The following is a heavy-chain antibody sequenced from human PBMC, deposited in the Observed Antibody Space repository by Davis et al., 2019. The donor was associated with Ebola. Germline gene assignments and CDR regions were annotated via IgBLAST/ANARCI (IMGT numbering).Heavy chain of an antibody. J-gene: IGHJ4*02. CDR3: AKVLVTIFGVVITDHYFDY. CDR2: IYSGGST. V-gene: IGHV3-53*01. D-gene: IGHD3-3*01. CDR1: GFTVSSNY. Sequence: PGGSLRLSCAASGFTVSSNYMSWVRQAPGKGLEWVSVIYSGGSTYYADSVKGRFTISRDNSKNTLYLQMNSLRAEDTAVYYCAKVLVTIFGVVITDHYFDYWGQGTLVTVSS.